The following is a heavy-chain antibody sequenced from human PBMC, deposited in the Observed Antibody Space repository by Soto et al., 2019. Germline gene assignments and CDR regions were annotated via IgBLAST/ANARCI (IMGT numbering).Heavy chain of an antibody. CDR1: GGTFSSYA. CDR2: IIPVFCTA. CDR3: AYDTGGSSCYLNWFDP. Sequence: QVQLVQSGAEVKKPGSSVKVSCKASGGTFSSYAISWVRQSPGQGLEWMGGIIPVFCTANYAQKFHGRVTITADESTRAAYMELSSLRSEDTAVYYCAYDTGGSSCYLNWFDPWGQVTLVTVSS. V-gene: IGHV1-69*01. J-gene: IGHJ5*02. D-gene: IGHD6-13*01.